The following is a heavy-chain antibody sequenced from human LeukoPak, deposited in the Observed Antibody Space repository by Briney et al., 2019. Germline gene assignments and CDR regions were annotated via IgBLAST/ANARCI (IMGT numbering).Heavy chain of an antibody. CDR2: IYYSGST. J-gene: IGHJ4*02. V-gene: IGHV4-59*01. Sequence: SETRSLTCTVAGGSIGSYYWSWIRRPPGKGLEWVGYIYYSGSTNYNPSLKSRVTISVDTSKNQFSLKLSSVTAADTAVYYCARGGGSGWYFLDYWGQGTLVTVSS. CDR3: ARGGGSGWYFLDY. CDR1: GGSIGSYY. D-gene: IGHD6-19*01.